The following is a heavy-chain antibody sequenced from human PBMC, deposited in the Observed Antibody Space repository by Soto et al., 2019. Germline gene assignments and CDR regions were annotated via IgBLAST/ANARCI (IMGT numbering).Heavy chain of an antibody. V-gene: IGHV3-21*01. D-gene: IGHD6-19*01. J-gene: IGHJ4*02. CDR2: ISSSSSYI. CDR3: ATRGGSGWGHDY. CDR1: GFTFSSYS. Sequence: EVQLVESGGGLVKPGGSLRLSCAASGFTFSSYSMNWVRQAPGKGLEWVSSISSSSSYIYYADSVKGRFTISRDNAKNSVYVQMNSLRAEDTAVYYWATRGGSGWGHDYWGQGTLVTVSS.